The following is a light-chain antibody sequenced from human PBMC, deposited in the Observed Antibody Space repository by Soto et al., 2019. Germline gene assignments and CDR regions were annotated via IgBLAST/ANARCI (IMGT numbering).Light chain of an antibody. CDR2: GAS. Sequence: EIVLTRSAATLSVSSGEGATITSRASQSVSSNLAWYQQKPGQAPRIIIYGASTRATGIPARFSGSGSGTDFTLTISSLEPEDFEVYSCQQRSDWPITFGQGTRLEIK. CDR1: QSVSSN. J-gene: IGKJ5*01. V-gene: IGKV3-11*01. CDR3: QQRSDWPIT.